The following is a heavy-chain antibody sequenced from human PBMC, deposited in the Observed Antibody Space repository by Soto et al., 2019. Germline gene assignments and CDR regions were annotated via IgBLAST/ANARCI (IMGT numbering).Heavy chain of an antibody. Sequence: GGSLRLSCAASGFTFSSYGMHWVRQAPGKGLEWVAVISYDGSNKYYADSVKGRFTISRDNSKNTLYLQMNSLRAEDTAVYYCAKDAAYSSSWHVSPYYFDYWGQGTLVTVSS. CDR3: AKDAAYSSSWHVSPYYFDY. CDR1: GFTFSSYG. J-gene: IGHJ4*02. D-gene: IGHD6-13*01. CDR2: ISYDGSNK. V-gene: IGHV3-30*18.